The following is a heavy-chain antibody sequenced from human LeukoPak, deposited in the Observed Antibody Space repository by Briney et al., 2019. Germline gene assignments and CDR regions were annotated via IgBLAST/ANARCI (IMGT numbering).Heavy chain of an antibody. CDR3: ARDRDSSSFDY. CDR2: IIPILGIA. D-gene: IGHD6-13*01. Sequence: SVKVSCKASGGTFSSYAISWVRQAPGQGLEWMGRIIPILGIANYAQKFQGRVTITADRSTSTAYMELSSLRSEDTAVYYCARDRDSSSFDYWGQGTLVTVSS. V-gene: IGHV1-69*04. CDR1: GGTFSSYA. J-gene: IGHJ4*02.